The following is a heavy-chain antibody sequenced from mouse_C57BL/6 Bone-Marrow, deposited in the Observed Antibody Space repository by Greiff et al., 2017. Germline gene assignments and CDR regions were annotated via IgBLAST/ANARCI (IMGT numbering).Heavy chain of an antibody. CDR2: INPNNGGT. D-gene: IGHD2-4*01. CDR3: AREVMIGGWFAY. Sequence: EVQLQQSGPELVKPGASVKISCKASGYTFTDYYMNWVKPSHGKSLEWIGDINPNNGGTSYNQKFKGKATLTVDKSSSTAYLELRSLTSEDSAVYYCAREVMIGGWFAYWGQGTLVTVSA. V-gene: IGHV1-26*01. J-gene: IGHJ3*01. CDR1: GYTFTDYY.